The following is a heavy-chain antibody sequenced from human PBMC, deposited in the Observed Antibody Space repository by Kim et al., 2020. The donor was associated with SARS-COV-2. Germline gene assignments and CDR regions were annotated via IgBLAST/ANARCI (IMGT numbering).Heavy chain of an antibody. CDR3: ARGGIRFLEWLSHVYYFDY. Sequence: SETLSLTCAVYGGSFSGYYWSWIRQPPGKGLEWIGEINHSGSTNYNPSLKSRVTISVDTSKNQFSLKLSSVTAADTAVYYCARGGIRFLEWLSHVYYFDYWGQGTLVTVSS. CDR1: GGSFSGYY. V-gene: IGHV4-34*01. CDR2: INHSGST. D-gene: IGHD3-3*01. J-gene: IGHJ4*02.